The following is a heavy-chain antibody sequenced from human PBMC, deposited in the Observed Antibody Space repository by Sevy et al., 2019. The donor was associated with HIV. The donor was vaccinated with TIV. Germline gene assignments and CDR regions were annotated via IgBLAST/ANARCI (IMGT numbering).Heavy chain of an antibody. Sequence: GESLKISCKGSEYTFTHFWIAWVRQMPGKGLESMGIIYPGDFDTRYSPSFQGQVTISADKSISTAYLQWDSLKASDTAMYYCARSDGYCSGGNHRCYFDYWGQGTLVTVSS. D-gene: IGHD2-15*01. J-gene: IGHJ4*02. CDR3: ARSDGYCSGGNHRCYFDY. V-gene: IGHV5-51*01. CDR1: EYTFTHFW. CDR2: IYPGDFDT.